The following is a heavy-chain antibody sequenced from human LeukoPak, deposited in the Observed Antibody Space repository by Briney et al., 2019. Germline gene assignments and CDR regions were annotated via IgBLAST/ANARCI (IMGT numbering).Heavy chain of an antibody. CDR3: ARAPLGDYFDY. V-gene: IGHV3-30-3*01. D-gene: IGHD3-10*01. J-gene: IGHJ4*02. Sequence: GGSLRLSCAASGFTFSSYAMHWVRQAPGKGLEWVTVISYDGSNKYYADSVKGRFTISRDNSKNTLYLQMNSLRAEDTAVYYCARAPLGDYFDYWGQGTLVTVSS. CDR1: GFTFSSYA. CDR2: ISYDGSNK.